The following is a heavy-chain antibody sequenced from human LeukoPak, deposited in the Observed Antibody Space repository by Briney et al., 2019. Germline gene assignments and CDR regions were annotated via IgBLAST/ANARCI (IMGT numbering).Heavy chain of an antibody. CDR3: ARDRSYYGSGYYYYGMDV. D-gene: IGHD3-10*01. CDR2: IYSGGST. CDR1: GFTVSSNY. Sequence: PGGSLRLSCAASGFTVSSNYMSWVRQAPGKGLEWVSVIYSGGSTYYADSVKGRFTISRDNSKNTLYLQMNSLRAEDTAVYYCARDRSYYGSGYYYYGMDVRGQGTTVTVSS. J-gene: IGHJ6*02. V-gene: IGHV3-66*01.